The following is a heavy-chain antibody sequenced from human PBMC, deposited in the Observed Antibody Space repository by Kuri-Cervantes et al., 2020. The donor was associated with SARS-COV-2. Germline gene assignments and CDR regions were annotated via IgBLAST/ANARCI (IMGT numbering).Heavy chain of an antibody. CDR2: ISGGGAST. CDR1: GFTLSSYA. V-gene: IGHV3-23*01. Sequence: GGSLRLSCAASGFTLSSYAMSWVRQAPGKGLEWVSTISGGGASTYYADSVKGRFTISRDNAKNSLYLQMNSLRAEDTAVYYCARDEDYDNYYYYGMDVWGQGTTVTVSS. J-gene: IGHJ6*02. CDR3: ARDEDYDNYYYYGMDV. D-gene: IGHD3-9*01.